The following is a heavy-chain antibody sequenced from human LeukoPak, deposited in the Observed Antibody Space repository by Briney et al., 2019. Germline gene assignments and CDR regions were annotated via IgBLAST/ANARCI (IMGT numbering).Heavy chain of an antibody. V-gene: IGHV3-33*01. CDR1: GVTFSSYG. J-gene: IGHJ4*02. Sequence: PGGSLRLSCAASGVTFSSYGMHWVRQAPGKGLEWVAVIWYDGSNKYYADSVKGRFTISRDNSKNTLYLQMNSLRAEDTAVYYCAREYDSSGYYYLDYWGQGTLVTVSS. CDR2: IWYDGSNK. CDR3: AREYDSSGYYYLDY. D-gene: IGHD3-22*01.